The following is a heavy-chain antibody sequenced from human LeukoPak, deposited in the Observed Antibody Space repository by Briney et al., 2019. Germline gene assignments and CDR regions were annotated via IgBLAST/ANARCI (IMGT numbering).Heavy chain of an antibody. CDR2: INSDGSST. CDR1: GGTFSSYW. Sequence: AESLRLSCAASGGTFSSYWMHWVRQAPGKGLVWVSRINSDGSSTSYADSVKGRFTISRDNAKNTLYLQMNSLRAEDTAVYYCARAIGSGSYYNHFDYWGQGTLVTVSS. J-gene: IGHJ4*02. CDR3: ARAIGSGSYYNHFDY. V-gene: IGHV3-74*01. D-gene: IGHD3-10*01.